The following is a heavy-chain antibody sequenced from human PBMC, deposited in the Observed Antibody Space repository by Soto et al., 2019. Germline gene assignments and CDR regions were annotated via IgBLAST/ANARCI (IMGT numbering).Heavy chain of an antibody. CDR2: IYTSGST. Sequence: QVQLQESGPGLVKPSETLSLTCTVSGGSISSYYWSWIRQPAGKGLEWIGRIYTSGSTNYNPSLKSRVTMSVDTSKNQFSQKLSSVTAADTAVYYCARVEEYCSSTSSPNVWGQGTTVTVSS. CDR3: ARVEEYCSSTSSPNV. CDR1: GGSISSYY. J-gene: IGHJ6*02. D-gene: IGHD2-2*01. V-gene: IGHV4-4*07.